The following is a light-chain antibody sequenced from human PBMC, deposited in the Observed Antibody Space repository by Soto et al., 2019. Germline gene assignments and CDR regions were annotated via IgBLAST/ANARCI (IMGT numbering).Light chain of an antibody. V-gene: IGKV3-20*01. CDR2: GAS. CDR3: QQSLGDVTWT. CDR1: QTVTRSY. Sequence: EIVLTQSPGTMSLSPWERVTLSCRASQTVTRSYLAWYQQKPGQAPRLLIYGASTRATGIPDRFTGSGSGTEFTLTIRSLQAEDVAVYYCQQSLGDVTWTFGQGTKV. J-gene: IGKJ1*01.